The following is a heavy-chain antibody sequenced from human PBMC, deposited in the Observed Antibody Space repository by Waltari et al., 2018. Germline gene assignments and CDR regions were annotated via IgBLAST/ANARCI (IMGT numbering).Heavy chain of an antibody. CDR3: ASDRGRGLYLDS. Sequence: QVQLQESGPGLVKPSGTLSFTCTVSGDSISNNFFWSWVRQSPGKGLEWIGQVHQGGRSNYNPSLEGRVTVSMDTSKNQFSLKMTSVTAADTAIYYCASDRGRGLYLDSWGQGTLVTVSP. J-gene: IGHJ4*02. CDR2: VHQGGRS. V-gene: IGHV4-4*02. D-gene: IGHD2-15*01. CDR1: GDSISNNFF.